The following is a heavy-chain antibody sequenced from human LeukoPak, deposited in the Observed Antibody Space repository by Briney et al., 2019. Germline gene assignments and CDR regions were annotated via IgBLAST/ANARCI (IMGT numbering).Heavy chain of an antibody. J-gene: IGHJ4*02. CDR3: AKDLRAVVIGSPLDY. CDR2: IRYDGSNK. CDR1: ALTFSSYG. D-gene: IGHD2-2*01. Sequence: GGSLRLSCAASALTFSSYGMQWGCQTPGKGLGWVAFIRYDGSNKYYADSVKGRFTISRDNSKNTLYLQMNSLRAEDTAMYYCAKDLRAVVIGSPLDYWGQGILVTVSS. V-gene: IGHV3-30*02.